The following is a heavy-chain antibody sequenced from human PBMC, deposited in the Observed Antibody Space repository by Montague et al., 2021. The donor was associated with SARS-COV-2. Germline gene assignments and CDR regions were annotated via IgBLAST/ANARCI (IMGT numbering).Heavy chain of an antibody. D-gene: IGHD2-15*01. CDR3: ARSTLCSGGCCERALLNY. CDR1: GGSISSSSYY. J-gene: IGHJ4*02. CDR2: IYYSGST. Sequence: SETLSLTCTVSGGSISSSSYYWGWIRQPPGKGLEWIGSIYYSGSTYYTPSLKSRVTISVDTSKNQFSLNLSSVTAADTAVFYCARSTLCSGGCCERALLNYWGQGTLVTVSS. V-gene: IGHV4-39*01.